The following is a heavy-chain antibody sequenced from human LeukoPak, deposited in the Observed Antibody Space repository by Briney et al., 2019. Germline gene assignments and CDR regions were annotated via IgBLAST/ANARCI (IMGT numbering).Heavy chain of an antibody. D-gene: IGHD6-19*01. J-gene: IGHJ3*02. CDR1: GGSFSGYY. V-gene: IGHV4-59*08. CDR2: IYYSGST. Sequence: SETLSLTCAVYGGSFSGYYWSWIRQPPGKGLEWIGYIYYSGSTNYNPSLKSRVTISVDTSKNQFSLKLSSVTAADTAVYYCARQGGSGWYGIWGQGTMVTVSS. CDR3: ARQGGSGWYGI.